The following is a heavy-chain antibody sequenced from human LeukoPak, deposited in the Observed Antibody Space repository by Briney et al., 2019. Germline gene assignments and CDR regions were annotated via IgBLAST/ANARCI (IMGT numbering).Heavy chain of an antibody. CDR3: ARAVVVAATRYYSMDV. CDR2: INHSGST. J-gene: IGHJ6*03. Sequence: SETLSLTCAVYGGSFSGYYWSWIRQPPGKGLEWIGEINHSGSTNYNPSLKGRVTISVDTSKNQFSLKLSSVTAADTAVYYCARAVVVAATRYYSMDVLGKGRTLTVSS. V-gene: IGHV4-34*01. D-gene: IGHD2-15*01. CDR1: GGSFSGYY.